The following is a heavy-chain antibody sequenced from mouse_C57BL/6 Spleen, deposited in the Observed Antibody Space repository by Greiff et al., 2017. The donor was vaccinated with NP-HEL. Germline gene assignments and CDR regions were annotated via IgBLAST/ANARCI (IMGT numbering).Heavy chain of an antibody. CDR2: ISSGGSYT. CDR3: ARQSTAGYFDD. J-gene: IGHJ2*01. V-gene: IGHV5-6*01. D-gene: IGHD5-1*01. Sequence: EVNVVESGGDLVKPGGSLKLSCAASGFTFSSYGMSWVRQTPDKRLEWVATISSGGSYTYYPDSVKGRFTISRDNAKNTLYLQMSSLKSEDTAMYYYARQSTAGYFDDWGTGTTLTVSS. CDR1: GFTFSSYG.